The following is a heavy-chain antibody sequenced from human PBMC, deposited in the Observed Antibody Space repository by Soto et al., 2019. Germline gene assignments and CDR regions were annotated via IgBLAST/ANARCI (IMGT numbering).Heavy chain of an antibody. V-gene: IGHV1-18*01. CDR1: GYTFTSYG. CDR3: VRDASSGYRGWWDP. CDR2: LIPYNGDR. D-gene: IGHD5-12*01. J-gene: IGHJ5*02. Sequence: QVQLVQSGVEVKKPGASVKVSCKASGYTFTSYGISWVRQAPGQGLEWMGLLIPYNGDRIYAQKFQGRVIVTTDTATNTAYMELGSLRSDDTAVYYCVRDASSGYRGWWDPWGQGTLVTVSS.